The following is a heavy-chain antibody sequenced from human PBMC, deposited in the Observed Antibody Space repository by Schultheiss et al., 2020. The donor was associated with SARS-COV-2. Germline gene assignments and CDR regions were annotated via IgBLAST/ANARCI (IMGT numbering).Heavy chain of an antibody. D-gene: IGHD3-9*01. V-gene: IGHV1-2*06. Sequence: GGSLRLSCKASGYTFTGYYMHWVRQAPGQGLEWMGRINPNSGGTNYAQKFQGRVTMTRDTSISTAYMELSRLRSDDTAVYYCASANYDILTGYYYYGMDVWGQGTTVTVSS. J-gene: IGHJ6*02. CDR1: GYTFTGYY. CDR2: INPNSGGT. CDR3: ASANYDILTGYYYYGMDV.